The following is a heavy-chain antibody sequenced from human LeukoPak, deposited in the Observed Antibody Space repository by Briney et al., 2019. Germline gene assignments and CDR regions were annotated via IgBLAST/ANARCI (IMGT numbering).Heavy chain of an antibody. CDR3: ARGSYYDWYHYMDV. CDR1: GFTFDDYG. CDR2: INWNGGST. Sequence: GGSLRLSCAASGFTFDDYGMSWVRQAPGKGLEWVSGINWNGGSTGYADPVKGRFTISRDNAKNSLYLQMNSLRAEDTALYYCARGSYYDWYHYMDVWGKGTTVTVSS. J-gene: IGHJ6*03. V-gene: IGHV3-20*04. D-gene: IGHD3-22*01.